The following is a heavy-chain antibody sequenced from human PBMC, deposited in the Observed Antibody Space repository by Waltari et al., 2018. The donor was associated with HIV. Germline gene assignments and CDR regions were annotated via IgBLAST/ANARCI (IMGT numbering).Heavy chain of an antibody. CDR1: GGSFRGYS. Sequence: QVQLQQWGAGLLKPSETLSLTCAVYGGSFRGYSWSCLRQHPGKGLEWIGEINHSGSTNYNPSLKSRVTISVDTSKNQFSLKLSSVTAADTAVYYCARVGCSSTSCLYYFDYWGQGTLVTVSS. CDR2: INHSGST. J-gene: IGHJ4*02. D-gene: IGHD2-2*01. CDR3: ARVGCSSTSCLYYFDY. V-gene: IGHV4-34*01.